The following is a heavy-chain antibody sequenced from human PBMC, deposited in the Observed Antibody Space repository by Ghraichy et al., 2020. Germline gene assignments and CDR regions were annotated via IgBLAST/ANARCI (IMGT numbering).Heavy chain of an antibody. CDR1: GYTLTDYY. CDR2: INPDSGAT. J-gene: IGHJ6*02. V-gene: IGHV1-2*02. D-gene: IGHD6-19*01. CDR3: ARGGAVAATGYFYYYGMDV. Sequence: ASVKVSCKASGYTLTDYYIHWVRQAPGQGLEWLGWINPDSGATNYAQKFQGRVTMTRDTPISTAYMEMRSLTSDDTAVYYCARGGAVAATGYFYYYGMDVWGQGATITVSS.